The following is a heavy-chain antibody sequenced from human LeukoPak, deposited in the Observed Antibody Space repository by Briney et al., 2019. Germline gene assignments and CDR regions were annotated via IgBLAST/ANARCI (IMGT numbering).Heavy chain of an antibody. CDR1: GASISNFY. CDR3: ARHADSGFGELAFDY. J-gene: IGHJ4*02. D-gene: IGHD3-10*01. Sequence: PSETLSLTCTVSGASISNFYWNWIRQPPGKGLEWIGNIYYSGSTNSGSTDYNPSLKSRVTISVDTSKNQFSLKLSSVTAADTGVYYCARHADSGFGELAFDYWGQGTLVTVSS. V-gene: IGHV4-59*08. CDR2: IYYSGST.